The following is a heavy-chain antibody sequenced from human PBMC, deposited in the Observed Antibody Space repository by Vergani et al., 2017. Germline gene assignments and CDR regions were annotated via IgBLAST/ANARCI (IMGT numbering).Heavy chain of an antibody. J-gene: IGHJ4*02. CDR2: IYYLGRA. D-gene: IGHD3-10*01. CDR1: GGSISNYY. Sequence: QVQLQESGPGLVKPSGTLSLTCTGPGGSISNYYWSWIRQPPGKGLEWIGNIYYLGRANYIPSLESRVTISVDTSKNQFPLKLRSVTAADTALYYCARVRWGVVRGVYDYWGQGTLVTVSS. V-gene: IGHV4-59*01. CDR3: ARVRWGVVRGVYDY.